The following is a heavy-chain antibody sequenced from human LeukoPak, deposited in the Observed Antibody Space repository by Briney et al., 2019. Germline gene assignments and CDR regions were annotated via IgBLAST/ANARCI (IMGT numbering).Heavy chain of an antibody. CDR1: GFTVSSNY. CDR2: IYSAGNT. J-gene: IGHJ6*02. V-gene: IGHV3-53*01. CDR3: ASWSGYNYYYYGMDV. D-gene: IGHD3-3*01. Sequence: GGSLSLSCAASGFTVSSNYMSWVRQAPGKGLEWVSIIYSAGNTYYADSVKGRFTISRDNSKNTLYLQMNSLRAEDTAVYYCASWSGYNYYYYGMDVWGLGTTVTVSS.